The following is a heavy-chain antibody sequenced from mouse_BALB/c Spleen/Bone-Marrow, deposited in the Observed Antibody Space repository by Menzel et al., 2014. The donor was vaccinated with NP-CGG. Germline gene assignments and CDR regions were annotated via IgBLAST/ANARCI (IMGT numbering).Heavy chain of an antibody. Sequence: EVKLVESGPDLVKPSQSLSLTCTVTGYSITSGYSWNWNRQFPGNKLEWMGYIHYSGNTNYNPSLKSRISITRDTSKNQFFLQLSSVTTEDTATYYCARVRGYAMDYWGQGTSVTVSS. CDR1: GYSITSGYS. V-gene: IGHV3-1*02. CDR2: IHYSGNT. CDR3: ARVRGYAMDY. J-gene: IGHJ4*01.